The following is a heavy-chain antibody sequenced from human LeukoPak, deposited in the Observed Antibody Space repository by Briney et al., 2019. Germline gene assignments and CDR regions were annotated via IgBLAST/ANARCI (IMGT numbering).Heavy chain of an antibody. V-gene: IGHV3-23*01. J-gene: IGHJ4*02. D-gene: IGHD3-3*01. Sequence: GGSLRLSCVASGFTFSTYAMSWVRQAPGKGLEWVSAITGSGGNTYYADSVKGRFTISRDNAKNTLYLQMNSLRAEDTAVYYCARDDYDFWSGYYTSQGGSPDYWGQGTLVTVSS. CDR2: ITGSGGNT. CDR1: GFTFSTYA. CDR3: ARDDYDFWSGYYTSQGGSPDY.